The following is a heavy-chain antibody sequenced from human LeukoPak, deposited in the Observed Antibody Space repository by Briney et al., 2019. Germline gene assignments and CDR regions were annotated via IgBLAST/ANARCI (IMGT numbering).Heavy chain of an antibody. CDR3: ARGPYYDYVWGSYRYSWFDP. V-gene: IGHV7-4-1*02. Sequence: ASVKVSCKASGYTFTSYAMNWVRQAPGQGLEWMGWINTNTGNPTYAQGFTGRFVFSLDTSVSTAYLQISSLKAEDTAVYYCARGPYYDYVWGSYRYSWFDPWGQGTLVTVSS. D-gene: IGHD3-16*02. CDR1: GYTFTSYA. J-gene: IGHJ5*02. CDR2: INTNTGNP.